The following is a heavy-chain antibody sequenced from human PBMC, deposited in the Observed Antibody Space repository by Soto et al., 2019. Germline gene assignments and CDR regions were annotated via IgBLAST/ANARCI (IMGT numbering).Heavy chain of an antibody. D-gene: IGHD6-19*01. CDR3: ARRLQWQLRPLDS. V-gene: IGHV3-11*01. CDR2: INTLSSAI. Sequence: LRLSCAGSGFTFSDYYITWIRRAPGKGLEWVSYINTLSSAIYYADSAKGRFTISRDNAKNSVYLQMNSLRAEDTAVYYCARRLQWQLRPLDSWGRGTLVTVSS. J-gene: IGHJ4*02. CDR1: GFTFSDYY.